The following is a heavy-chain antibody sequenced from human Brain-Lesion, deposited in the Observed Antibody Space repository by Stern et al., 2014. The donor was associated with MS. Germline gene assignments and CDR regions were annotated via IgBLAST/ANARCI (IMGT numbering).Heavy chain of an antibody. Sequence: QVQLVQSGAEVKKPGASVKVSCKASGYTFTGYYMHWVRQAPGQGLEWIGWINPKSGGTNYAQKFKGWVTMTRDTSINTAYMELSRLRSDDTAVYYCATYYYDSTGYNDFWGQGTLVTVSS. CDR1: GYTFTGYY. CDR2: INPKSGGT. J-gene: IGHJ4*02. CDR3: ATYYYDSTGYNDF. D-gene: IGHD3-22*01. V-gene: IGHV1-2*04.